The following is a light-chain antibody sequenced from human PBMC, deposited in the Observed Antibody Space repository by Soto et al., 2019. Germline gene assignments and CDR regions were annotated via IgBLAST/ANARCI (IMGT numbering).Light chain of an antibody. CDR1: SSDVGGYNN. Sequence: QSALTQPRSVSGSPGQSVTISCTGTSSDVGGYNNVSWYQQHPGKAPKLMIYDVSKRPSGVPDRFSGSKSGNTASLTISGLQAEDAADYYCCSYAGSYTVVFGGGTKLTVL. CDR3: CSYAGSYTVV. J-gene: IGLJ2*01. CDR2: DVS. V-gene: IGLV2-11*01.